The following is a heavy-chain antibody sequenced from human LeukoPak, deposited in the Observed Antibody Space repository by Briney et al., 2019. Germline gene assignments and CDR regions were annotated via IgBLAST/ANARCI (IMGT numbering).Heavy chain of an antibody. CDR1: GFTFGSYE. CDR3: ARTPEYYYGSGSYSGSFDF. V-gene: IGHV3-48*03. J-gene: IGHJ4*02. CDR2: ISTSGSTI. D-gene: IGHD3-10*01. Sequence: GGSLRLSCAASGFTFGSYEMSWVRQAPRKGLEWVSYISTSGSTIHYADSVKGRFTISRDNAKNSLYLQMNSLRAEDTAVYYCARTPEYYYGSGSYSGSFDFWGQGTLVTVSS.